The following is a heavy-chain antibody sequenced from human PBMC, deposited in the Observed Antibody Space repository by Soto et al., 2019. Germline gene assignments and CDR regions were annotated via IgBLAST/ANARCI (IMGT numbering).Heavy chain of an antibody. CDR2: IYHSGYT. D-gene: IGHD1-1*01. Sequence: QLQLQESGSGLVKPSQTLSLTCTVSGGSISSGGYSWNWIRQAPGKGLEWIGYIYHSGYTLYNPSLKGRVTLSVDQSKTHFSLNLTSVTAADTAVYYCARDQLEGNWFDPWGQGTLVTVSS. CDR3: ARDQLEGNWFDP. CDR1: GGSISSGGYS. V-gene: IGHV4-30-2*01. J-gene: IGHJ5*02.